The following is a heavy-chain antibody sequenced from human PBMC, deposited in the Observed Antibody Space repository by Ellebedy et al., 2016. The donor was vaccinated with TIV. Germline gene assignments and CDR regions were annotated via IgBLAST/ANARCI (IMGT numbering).Heavy chain of an antibody. Sequence: GESLKISCAASGFTFSDYYMSWIRQAPGKGLEWVSYISSSGSTIYYADSVKGRFTMSRDNAKNSLYLQMNSLRADDTAVYYCARDVRFIDQQHNWFDPWGQGTLVTVSS. V-gene: IGHV3-11*01. J-gene: IGHJ5*02. D-gene: IGHD6-13*01. CDR3: ARDVRFIDQQHNWFDP. CDR2: ISSSGSTI. CDR1: GFTFSDYY.